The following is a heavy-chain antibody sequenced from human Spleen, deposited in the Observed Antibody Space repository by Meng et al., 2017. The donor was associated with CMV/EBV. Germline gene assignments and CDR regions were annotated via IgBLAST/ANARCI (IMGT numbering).Heavy chain of an antibody. Sequence: ASVKVSCKASGYTFTGYYMHWVRQAPGQGLEWMGWMNPNSGNTGYAQKFQGRVTMTRNTSISTAYMELSSLRSEDTAVYYCARVSAITIFGVDTGGWFDPWGQGTLVTVSS. V-gene: IGHV1-8*02. CDR2: MNPNSGNT. CDR1: GYTFTGYY. J-gene: IGHJ5*02. D-gene: IGHD3-3*01. CDR3: ARVSAITIFGVDTGGWFDP.